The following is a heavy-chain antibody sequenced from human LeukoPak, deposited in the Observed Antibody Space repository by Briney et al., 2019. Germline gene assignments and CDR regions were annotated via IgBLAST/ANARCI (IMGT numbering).Heavy chain of an antibody. V-gene: IGHV3-23*01. CDR3: ATAGNKMTIFEFTHY. CDR2: IIPSGDST. CDR1: GFTLSTYA. J-gene: IGHJ4*02. D-gene: IGHD3-3*01. Sequence: GGSLRLSCAVSGFTLSTYAMSWIRQAPGKGLEWVSCIIPSGDSTYYADSVKGRFTISRDNSKNTLYLQMNSLRAEDTAVYYCATAGNKMTIFEFTHYWGQGTLVTVSS.